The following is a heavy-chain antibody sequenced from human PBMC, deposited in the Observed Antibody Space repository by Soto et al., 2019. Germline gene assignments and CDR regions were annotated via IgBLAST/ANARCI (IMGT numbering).Heavy chain of an antibody. CDR1: GYSFTTYW. V-gene: IGHV5-10-1*01. D-gene: IGHD1-26*01. J-gene: IGHJ6*02. CDR2: IDPSDSYT. Sequence: GESLKISCKGSGYSFTTYWINWVRQMPGKGLEWMGRIDPSDSYTSYSPSFEGHVTVSRDKSISTAYLQWSSLKASDTAMYYCATSRIVSGYYYGMDVWGQGTTVTVSS. CDR3: ATSRIVSGYYYGMDV.